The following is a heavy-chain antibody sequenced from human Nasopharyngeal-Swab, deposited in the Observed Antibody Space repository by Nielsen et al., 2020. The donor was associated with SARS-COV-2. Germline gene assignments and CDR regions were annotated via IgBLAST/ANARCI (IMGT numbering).Heavy chain of an antibody. CDR1: GFTFSSYS. Sequence: GESLQISCAASGFTFSSYSMNWVRQAPGKGLEWVSSISSSSSYIYYADSVKGRFTISRDNAKNSLYLQMNSLRAEDTAVYYCAAAAKGYWGQGTLVTVSS. CDR3: AAAAKGY. CDR2: ISSSSSYI. J-gene: IGHJ4*02. D-gene: IGHD2-2*01. V-gene: IGHV3-21*01.